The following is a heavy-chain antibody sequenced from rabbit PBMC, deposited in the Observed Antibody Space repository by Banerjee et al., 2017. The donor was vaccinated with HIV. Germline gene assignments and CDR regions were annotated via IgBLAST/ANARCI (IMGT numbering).Heavy chain of an antibody. CDR3: ARDLASSTGIYYKL. D-gene: IGHD1-1*01. V-gene: IGHV1S45*01. J-gene: IGHJ4*01. CDR2: IDTADGNT. CDR1: GFTISSSYW. Sequence: HEQLEESGGDLVKPEGSLTLTCTASGFTISSSYWICWVRQAPGKGLEWIACIDTADGNTYYASWAKGRFTISKTSSTTVTLQMTSLTAADTATYFCARDLASSTGIYYKLWGPGTLVTVS.